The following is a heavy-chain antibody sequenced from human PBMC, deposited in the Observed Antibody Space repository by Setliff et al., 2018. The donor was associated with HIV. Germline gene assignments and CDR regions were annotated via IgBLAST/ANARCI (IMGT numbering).Heavy chain of an antibody. J-gene: IGHJ4*02. Sequence: SETLSLTCTVSGVSISYYHWSWIRRPPGKGLEWIGYISYTGNTNYDPSLASRVTMSIDTSKMQFSLKLTSVSAADTAVYYCANMGGRYVGYFESWGQGTLVTVSS. CDR1: GVSISYYH. V-gene: IGHV4-59*01. CDR3: ANMGGRYVGYFES. CDR2: ISYTGNT. D-gene: IGHD3-16*01.